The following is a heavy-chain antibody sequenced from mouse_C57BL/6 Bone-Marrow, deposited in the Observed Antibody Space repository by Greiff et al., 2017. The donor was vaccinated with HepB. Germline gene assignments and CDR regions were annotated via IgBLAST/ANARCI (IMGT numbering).Heavy chain of an antibody. CDR1: GFSLTSYG. D-gene: IGHD1-1*01. CDR3: AKEGTTVVGDD. J-gene: IGHJ2*01. CDR2: IWGDGST. V-gene: IGHV2-3*01. Sequence: VHLVESGPGLVAPSQSLSITCTVSGFSLTSYGVSWVRQPPGKGLEWLGVIWGDGSTNYHSALISRLSISKDNSKSQVFVKLNSLQTDDTATYYGAKEGTTVVGDDWGQGTTLTVSS.